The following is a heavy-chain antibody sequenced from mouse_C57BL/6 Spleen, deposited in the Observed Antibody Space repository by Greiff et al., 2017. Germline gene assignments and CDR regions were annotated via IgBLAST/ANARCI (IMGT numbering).Heavy chain of an antibody. CDR3: AREDYDYDRGFAY. V-gene: IGHV1-52*01. CDR2: IDPSDSET. CDR1: GYTFTSYW. J-gene: IGHJ3*01. Sequence: QVQLQQPGAELVRPGSSVKLSCKASGYTFTSYWMHWVKQRPIQGLEWIGNIDPSDSETHYNQKFKDKATLTVDKSSSTAYMQLSSLTSEDSAVYYCAREDYDYDRGFAYWGQGTLVTVSA. D-gene: IGHD2-4*01.